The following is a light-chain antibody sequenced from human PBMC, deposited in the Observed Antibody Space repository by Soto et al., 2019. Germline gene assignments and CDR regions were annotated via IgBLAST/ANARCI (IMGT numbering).Light chain of an antibody. CDR3: QQYGSPT. CDR1: QTITSN. J-gene: IGKJ5*01. Sequence: EVVMTQSPATLSVSPGNTVTLSCRANQTITSNLAWYQQKPGQAPRLLIYGASTRATGIPDRFSGSGSGTDFTLTISRLEPEDFAVYYCQQYGSPTFGQGTRLEIK. V-gene: IGKV3-15*01. CDR2: GAS.